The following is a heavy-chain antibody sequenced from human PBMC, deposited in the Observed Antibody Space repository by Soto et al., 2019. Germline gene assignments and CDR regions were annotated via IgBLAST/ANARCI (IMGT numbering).Heavy chain of an antibody. V-gene: IGHV1-69*13. CDR2: IIPIFGTA. CDR3: ARDLFYYDSSGYYSLGRSGVFDI. Sequence: ASVKVCCKASGGTFSSYAISWVRQAPGQGLEWMGGIIPIFGTANYAQKFQGRVTITADESTSTAYMELSSLRSEDTAVYYCARDLFYYDSSGYYSLGRSGVFDILGQGTMVPVSS. CDR1: GGTFSSYA. D-gene: IGHD3-22*01. J-gene: IGHJ3*02.